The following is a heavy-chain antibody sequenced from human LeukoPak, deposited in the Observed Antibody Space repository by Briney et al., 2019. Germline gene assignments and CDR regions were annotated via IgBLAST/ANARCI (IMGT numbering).Heavy chain of an antibody. D-gene: IGHD3-10*01. CDR2: IYTSGST. Sequence: PSETLSLTCAVYGGTFSGYYWSWIRQPAGKGLEWIGRIYTSGSTNYNPSLKSRVTISVDTSKNQFSLKLSSVTAADTAVYYCARANYYGSGSYLYYYYYMDVWGKGTTVTVSS. V-gene: IGHV4-59*10. CDR1: GGTFSGYY. J-gene: IGHJ6*03. CDR3: ARANYYGSGSYLYYYYYMDV.